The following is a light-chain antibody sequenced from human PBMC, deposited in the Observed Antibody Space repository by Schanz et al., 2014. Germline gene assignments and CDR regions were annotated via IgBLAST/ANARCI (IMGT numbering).Light chain of an antibody. J-gene: IGKJ1*01. V-gene: IGKV3-15*01. CDR1: QTVGSN. CDR2: DAS. CDR3: QQFGKLPWT. Sequence: EVVMTQSPATLSVSPGERATLSCRASQTVGSNEAWYQQKPGQAPRLVIFDASTRATGVPARFSGSGSGTDFTLTISRLEPEDFAVFYCQQFGKLPWTFGQGTKVEIK.